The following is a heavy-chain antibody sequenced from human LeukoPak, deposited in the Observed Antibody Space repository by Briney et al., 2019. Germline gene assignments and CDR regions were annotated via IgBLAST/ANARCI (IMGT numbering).Heavy chain of an antibody. CDR2: IYVSGST. D-gene: IGHD2-15*01. J-gene: IGHJ4*02. V-gene: IGHV4-61*02. Sequence: KTSETLSLTCTVSGGAINSESYYWSWIRQPAGKGLEWIGRIYVSGSTNYNPSLKSRVTISVDTSKNQFSLKLSSVTAADTAVYYCARDTHIKSRSIGYWGQGTLVTVSS. CDR3: ARDTHIKSRSIGY. CDR1: GGAINSESYY.